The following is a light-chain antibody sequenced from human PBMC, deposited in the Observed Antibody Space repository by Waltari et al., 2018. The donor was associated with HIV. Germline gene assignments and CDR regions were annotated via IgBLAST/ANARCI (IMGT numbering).Light chain of an antibody. V-gene: IGLV5-45*02. CDR3: MIWRSSAWV. CDR2: YRSDSDK. CDR1: SGINVNVYR. J-gene: IGLJ3*02. Sequence: QAVLTQPSSLSASHGASASLTCTLRSGINVNVYRIYWYQQKSGGPPQYLLRYRSDSDKQQGSGVPSRFSASKDASTNSGILLISGLQSEDEGDYYCMIWRSSAWVFGGGTKLTVL.